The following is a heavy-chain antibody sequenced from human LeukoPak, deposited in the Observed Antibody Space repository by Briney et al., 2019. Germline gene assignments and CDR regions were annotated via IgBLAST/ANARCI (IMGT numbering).Heavy chain of an antibody. CDR2: ISPNSDNI. Sequence: GGSLRLSCAASGFTFSDYYMSWIRQAPGKGMEWVAYISPNSDNIHYADSVKGRFTISRDNAKNSLFLQVNSLRAEDTAVYYCVRETGWLFDFWGQGTLVIVSS. V-gene: IGHV3-11*04. CDR3: VRETGWLFDF. CDR1: GFTFSDYY. D-gene: IGHD5-12*01. J-gene: IGHJ4*02.